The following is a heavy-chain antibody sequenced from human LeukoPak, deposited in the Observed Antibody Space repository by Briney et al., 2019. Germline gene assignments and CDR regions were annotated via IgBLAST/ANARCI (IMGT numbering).Heavy chain of an antibody. V-gene: IGHV1-3*01. J-gene: IGHJ4*02. CDR1: GYTFTSYA. D-gene: IGHD3-22*01. CDR3: ASRRYYYDSSGTQVLGNDY. Sequence: GASVKVSCKASGYTFTSYAMHWVRQAPGQRLEWMGWINAGNGNTKYSQKFQGRVTITRDTSASTAYMELSSLRSEDTAVYYCASRRYYYDSSGTQVLGNDYWGQGTLVTVSS. CDR2: INAGNGNT.